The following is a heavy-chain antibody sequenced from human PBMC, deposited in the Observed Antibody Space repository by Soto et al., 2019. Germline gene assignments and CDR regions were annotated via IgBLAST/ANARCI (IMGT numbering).Heavy chain of an antibody. V-gene: IGHV3-23*01. CDR2: ISRSGGTI. J-gene: IGHJ4*02. CDR1: GFALRNSP. D-gene: IGHD4-17*01. Sequence: VQMWESGGGLVQPGGSLRLSCGASGFALRNSPVTWVRQAPGKGLEWVSTISRSGGTIHYADSVKGRFTLSRDNSENTVYLQMNSLRVDDTALYFCAKDAGYADVWGQGTLVTVSS. CDR3: AKDAGYADV.